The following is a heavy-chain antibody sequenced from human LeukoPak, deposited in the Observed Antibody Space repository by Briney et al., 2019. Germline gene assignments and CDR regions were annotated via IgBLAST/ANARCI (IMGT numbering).Heavy chain of an antibody. CDR2: VHYSGTN. D-gene: IGHD2-21*02. V-gene: IGHV4-59*08. CDR3: VSQKAVTAEFEY. J-gene: IGHJ4*01. Sequence: PSETLSLTCSLSGGLMRYNLWMYLRQSPGKGLEWIGNVHYSGTNTYNPSLESRLSMSVDTSKNQFYLTLNSATAADTAVNYCVSQKAVTAEFEYWGQGTLVTVAS. CDR1: GGLMRYNL.